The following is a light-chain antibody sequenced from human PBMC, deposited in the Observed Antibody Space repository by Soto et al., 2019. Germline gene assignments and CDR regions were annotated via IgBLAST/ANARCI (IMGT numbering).Light chain of an antibody. J-gene: IGLJ1*01. Sequence: QSVLTQPPSASGSPGQSVTISCTGTRGDVGSYNYVSWYQQRPGKVPKLMIYEVHKRPSGVPDRFSGSKSGNTASLTVSGLQAEDEADYYCSSYAGSNNFVAFGSGTRVTVL. CDR2: EVH. CDR1: RGDVGSYNY. V-gene: IGLV2-8*01. CDR3: SSYAGSNNFVA.